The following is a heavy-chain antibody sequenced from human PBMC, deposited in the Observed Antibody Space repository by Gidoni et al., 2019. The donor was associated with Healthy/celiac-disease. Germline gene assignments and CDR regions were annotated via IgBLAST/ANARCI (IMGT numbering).Heavy chain of an antibody. V-gene: IGHV5-51*01. CDR2: IYPGGSDT. D-gene: IGHD2-15*01. CDR1: GYSFTSYW. Sequence: EVQLVQSGAEVKKPGESLKICCKGSGYSFTSYWIGWVRQMPGKGLEWLGIIYPGGSDTRYSPSFQGQVTISADKSISTAYLKWSSLKASDTAMYYCARQGGYCSGGSCYSGGWFDPWGQGTLVTVSS. J-gene: IGHJ5*02. CDR3: ARQGGYCSGGSCYSGGWFDP.